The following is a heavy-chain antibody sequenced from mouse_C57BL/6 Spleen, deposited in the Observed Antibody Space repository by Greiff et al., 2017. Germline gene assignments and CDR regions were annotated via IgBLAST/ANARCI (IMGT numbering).Heavy chain of an antibody. J-gene: IGHJ2*01. D-gene: IGHD3-2*02. Sequence: QVQLQQPGAELVKPGASVKLSCKASGYTFTSYWMHWVKQRPGQGLEWIGMIHPNSGSTNYNEKFKSKATLTVDKSSSTAYMQLSSLTSEDSAVYYCAREATWDYFDYWGQGTTLTVSS. V-gene: IGHV1-64*01. CDR3: AREATWDYFDY. CDR1: GYTFTSYW. CDR2: IHPNSGST.